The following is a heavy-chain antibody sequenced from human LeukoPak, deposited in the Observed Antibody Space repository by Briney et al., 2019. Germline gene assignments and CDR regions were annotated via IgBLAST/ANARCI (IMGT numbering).Heavy chain of an antibody. CDR1: GYTFTSYY. V-gene: IGHV1-46*01. D-gene: IGHD3-22*01. CDR3: ASVSDYYDSSGTRDY. CDR2: IDPSGGST. J-gene: IGHJ4*02. Sequence: ASVKVSCKASGYTFTSYYMHWVRQAPGQGLEWMGIIDPSGGSTSYAQKFQGRVTMTRDTSTSTVYMELSSLRSEDTAVYYCASVSDYYDSSGTRDYWGQGTLVTVSS.